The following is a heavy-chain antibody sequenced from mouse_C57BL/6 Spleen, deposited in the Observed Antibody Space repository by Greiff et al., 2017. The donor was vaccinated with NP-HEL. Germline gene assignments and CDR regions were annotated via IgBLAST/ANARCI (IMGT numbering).Heavy chain of an antibody. CDR1: GYTFTSYG. J-gene: IGHJ1*03. V-gene: IGHV1-81*01. CDR3: ARVRGSSDEGYFDV. Sequence: QVQLQQSGAELARPGASVKLSCKASGYTFTSYGISWVKQRTGQGLEWIGEIYPRSGNTYYNEKFKGKATLTADKSSSTAYMELRSLTSEDSAVYFCARVRGSSDEGYFDVWGTGTTVTVSS. D-gene: IGHD1-1*01. CDR2: IYPRSGNT.